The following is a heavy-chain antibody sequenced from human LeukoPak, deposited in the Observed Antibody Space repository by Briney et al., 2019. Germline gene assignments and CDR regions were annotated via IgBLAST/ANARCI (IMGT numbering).Heavy chain of an antibody. D-gene: IGHD6-19*01. CDR3: AKDGQAVGEYYFDY. Sequence: PGGSLRLSCAASGFTFSGSDMLWVRQAPGKGLEWVATISYDGGKKNYAAAVQGRFTVSRDNPVNTLNLQMNSLRVEDTALYYCAKDGQAVGEYYFDYWGQGTLVTVSS. CDR2: ISYDGGKK. J-gene: IGHJ4*02. V-gene: IGHV3-30*18. CDR1: GFTFSGSD.